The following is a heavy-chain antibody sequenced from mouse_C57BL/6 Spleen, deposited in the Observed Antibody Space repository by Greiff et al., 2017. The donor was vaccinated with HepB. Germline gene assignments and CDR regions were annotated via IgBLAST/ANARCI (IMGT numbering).Heavy chain of an antibody. J-gene: IGHJ4*01. CDR2: INPSTGGT. V-gene: IGHV1-42*01. Sequence: VQLKQSGPELVKPGASVKISCKASGYSFTGYYMNWVKQSPEKSLEWIGEINPSTGGTTYNQKFKAKATLTVDKSSSTAYMQLKSLTSEDSAVYYCARAPYRYYYAMDYWGQGTSVTVSS. CDR3: ARAPYRYYYAMDY. CDR1: GYSFTGYY.